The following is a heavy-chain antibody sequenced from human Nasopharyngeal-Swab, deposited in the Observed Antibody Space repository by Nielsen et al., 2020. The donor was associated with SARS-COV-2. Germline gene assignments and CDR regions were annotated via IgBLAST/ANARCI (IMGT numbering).Heavy chain of an antibody. CDR1: GYTFTSYA. J-gene: IGHJ4*02. Sequence: ASVKVSCKASGYTFTSYAMHWVRQAPGQRLEWMGWINAGNGNTKYSQKFQGRVTITRDTSASTAYMELSSLRSEDTAVYYCARGGNSYAPSHFDYWGQGTLVTVSS. D-gene: IGHD5-18*01. V-gene: IGHV1-3*01. CDR3: ARGGNSYAPSHFDY. CDR2: INAGNGNT.